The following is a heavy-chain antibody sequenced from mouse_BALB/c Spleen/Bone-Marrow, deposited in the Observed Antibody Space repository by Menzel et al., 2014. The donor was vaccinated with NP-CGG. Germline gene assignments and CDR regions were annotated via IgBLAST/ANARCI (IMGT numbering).Heavy chain of an antibody. J-gene: IGHJ4*01. CDR1: GFSLTSYG. CDR3: ARDENYYGNYGTMDY. CDR2: IWAGGST. D-gene: IGHD2-1*01. Sequence: QVQLKHSGPGLVSPSQSLSITCTVSGFSLTSYGVHWVRQPPGKGLEWLGVIWAGGSTNYNSALMSRLSISKDSSKSQVFLKMNSLQTDDTAMYYCARDENYYGNYGTMDYWGQGTSVTVSS. V-gene: IGHV2-9*02.